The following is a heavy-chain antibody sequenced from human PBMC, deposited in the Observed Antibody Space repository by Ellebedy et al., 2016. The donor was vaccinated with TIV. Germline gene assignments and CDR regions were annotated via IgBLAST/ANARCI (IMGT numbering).Heavy chain of an antibody. CDR2: MRQDGSDM. D-gene: IGHD4-17*01. Sequence: GGSLRLSCVGSGFSFRSYWMSWVRQAPGKGLEWVANMRQDGSDMYYVDSVKGRFTISRDNAKNYLYLLMNSLSAEDTGVYYCATDGSYGDYRSPTNAFFMWGQGTMVSVSS. CDR1: GFSFRSYW. CDR3: ATDGSYGDYRSPTNAFFM. J-gene: IGHJ3*02. V-gene: IGHV3-7*01.